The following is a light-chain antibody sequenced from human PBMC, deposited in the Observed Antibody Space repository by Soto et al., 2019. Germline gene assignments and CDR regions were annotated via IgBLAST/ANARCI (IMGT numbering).Light chain of an antibody. CDR1: SSDVGGYDF. CDR2: DVS. V-gene: IGLV2-14*01. J-gene: IGLJ1*01. Sequence: QSVLTQPASVSGSPGQSITISCTGTSSDVGGYDFVSWYQQHPGKAPKVMIYDVSNRPSGVSNRFSGSKSGNTASLTISGLQAEDEADYYCCSSTSSDTYVFGTGTKVTVL. CDR3: CSSTSSDTYV.